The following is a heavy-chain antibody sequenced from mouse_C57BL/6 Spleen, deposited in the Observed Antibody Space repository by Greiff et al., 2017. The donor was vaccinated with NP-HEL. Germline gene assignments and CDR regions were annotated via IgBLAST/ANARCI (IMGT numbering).Heavy chain of an antibody. CDR2: ISDGGSYT. D-gene: IGHD2-3*01. V-gene: IGHV5-4*03. Sequence: EVMLVESGGGLVKPGGSLKLSCAASGFTFSSYAMSWVRQTPEKRLEWVATISDGGSYTYYPDNVKGRFTIARDNAKNNLYLQMSHLKSEDTAMYYCARAFYDGYYDYAMDYWGQGTSVTVSS. CDR3: ARAFYDGYYDYAMDY. J-gene: IGHJ4*01. CDR1: GFTFSSYA.